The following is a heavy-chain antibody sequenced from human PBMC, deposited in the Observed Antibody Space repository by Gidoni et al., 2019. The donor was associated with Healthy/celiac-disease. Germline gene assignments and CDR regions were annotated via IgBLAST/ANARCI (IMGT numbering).Heavy chain of an antibody. V-gene: IGHV4-31*03. CDR1: GGSISRGGYY. CDR2: IYYSGST. CDR3: AREVGTYYYDSSGYGFDY. Sequence: QVQLQESGPGLVKPSQTLSLTCTVSGGSISRGGYYWSWIRQHPGKGLEWIGYIYYSGSTYYNPSLKSRVTISVDTSKNQFSLKLSSVTAADTAVYYCAREVGTYYYDSSGYGFDYWGQGTLVTVSS. D-gene: IGHD3-22*01. J-gene: IGHJ4*02.